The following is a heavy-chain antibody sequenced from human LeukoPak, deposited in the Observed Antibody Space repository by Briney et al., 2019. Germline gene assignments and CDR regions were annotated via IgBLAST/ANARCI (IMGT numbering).Heavy chain of an antibody. J-gene: IGHJ4*02. CDR2: LYSGGAT. Sequence: GGSLRLSCAASGFTVSTNYMTWVRQAPGKGLEWVSVLYSGGATYYADSVKGGFTISRDSSKNTLFLEMNSLRAEDTAVYYCARVNGGTYFFDYWGQGTLVTVSS. D-gene: IGHD4-23*01. V-gene: IGHV3-66*01. CDR3: ARVNGGTYFFDY. CDR1: GFTVSTNY.